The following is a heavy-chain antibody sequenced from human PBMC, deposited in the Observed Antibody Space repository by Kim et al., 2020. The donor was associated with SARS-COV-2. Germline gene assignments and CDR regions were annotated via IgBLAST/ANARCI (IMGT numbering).Heavy chain of an antibody. V-gene: IGHV1-18*01. CDR2: ISAYNGNT. J-gene: IGHJ5*02. D-gene: IGHD3-10*01. CDR1: GYTFTSYG. CDR3: ARGYFGVLGFGEFYISWFDP. Sequence: ASVTVSCKASGYTFTSYGISWVRQAPGQGLEWMGWISAYNGNTNYAQKLQGRVTMTTDTSTSTAYMELRSLRSDDTAVYYCARGYFGVLGFGEFYISWFDPWGQGTLGTVSS.